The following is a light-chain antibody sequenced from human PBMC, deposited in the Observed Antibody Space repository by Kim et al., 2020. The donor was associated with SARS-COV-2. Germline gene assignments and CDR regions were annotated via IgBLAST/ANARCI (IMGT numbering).Light chain of an antibody. CDR2: GKN. CDR3: NSRDSSGNRV. J-gene: IGLJ3*02. V-gene: IGLV3-19*01. CDR1: SLRSYF. Sequence: SSELTQDPAVSVALGQTVRITCQGDSLRSYFPSWYQQKPGQAPVLVIYGKNNRPSGIPDRFSGSSSGNTASMTITGAQAEDEADYYCNSRDSSGNRVFGGGTKLTVL.